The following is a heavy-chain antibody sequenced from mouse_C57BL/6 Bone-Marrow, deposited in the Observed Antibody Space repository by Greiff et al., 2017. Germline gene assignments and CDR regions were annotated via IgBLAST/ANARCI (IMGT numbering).Heavy chain of an antibody. CDR3: ARASFITTVVDFDY. J-gene: IGHJ2*01. CDR1: GYTFTSYG. D-gene: IGHD1-1*01. Sequence: QVQLQQSGAELARPGASVKLSCKASGYTFTSYGISWVKQRPGQGLEWIGEIYPRSGNTYYNEKFKGKATLTADKSSSTAYMELRSLTSEDSAVYFCARASFITTVVDFDYWGQGTTLTVSS. CDR2: IYPRSGNT. V-gene: IGHV1-81*01.